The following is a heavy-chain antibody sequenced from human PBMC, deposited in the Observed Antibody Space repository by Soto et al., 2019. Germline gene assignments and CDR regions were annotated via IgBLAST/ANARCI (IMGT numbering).Heavy chain of an antibody. J-gene: IGHJ3*02. CDR3: ARDREDSGYLREYDAFDT. V-gene: IGHV1-18*01. Sequence: ASVKVSCKASGYTFTSYGISWVRQAPGQGLEWMGWISAYNGNTNYAQKLQGRVTMTTDTSTSTAYMELRSLRSDDTAVYYCARDREDSGYLREYDAFDTWGQGTMVTVSS. CDR2: ISAYNGNT. D-gene: IGHD5-12*01. CDR1: GYTFTSYG.